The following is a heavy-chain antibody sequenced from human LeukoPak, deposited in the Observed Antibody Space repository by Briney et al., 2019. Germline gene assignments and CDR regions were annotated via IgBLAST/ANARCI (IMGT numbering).Heavy chain of an antibody. CDR2: ISVSSDYI. V-gene: IGHV3-21*01. CDR1: GFTFTSYS. J-gene: IGHJ4*02. CDR3: ARGGRNSYFFDF. D-gene: IGHD1-14*01. Sequence: GGSLRLSCTASGFTFTSYSMNWVRQAPGKGLEWVSSISVSSDYIFYADSVKGRFTISRDSAKNSLFLQMNSLRAEDTAVYYCARGGRNSYFFDFWGQGTLVTVSS.